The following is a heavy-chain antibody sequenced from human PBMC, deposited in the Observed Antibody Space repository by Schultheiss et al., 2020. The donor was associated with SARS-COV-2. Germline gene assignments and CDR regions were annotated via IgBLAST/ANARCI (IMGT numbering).Heavy chain of an antibody. Sequence: SQTLSLTCAVYGGSLSGYYWSWIRQPSGKGLEWIGYIYYSGSTNYNPSLKSRVTISVDTSKNQFSLKLSSVTAAGTAVYYCARHEVLGPAGVWGKGTTVTVSS. CDR2: IYYSGST. J-gene: IGHJ6*04. D-gene: IGHD2-2*01. CDR3: ARHEVLGPAGV. CDR1: GGSLSGYY. V-gene: IGHV4-59*08.